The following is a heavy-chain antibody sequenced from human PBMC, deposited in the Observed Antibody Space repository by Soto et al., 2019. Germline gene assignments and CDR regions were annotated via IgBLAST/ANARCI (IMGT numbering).Heavy chain of an antibody. V-gene: IGHV3-23*01. CDR2: ISGRGGST. CDR1: GFTFSSHA. CDR3: GKDRDSQGYFDL. Sequence: EVQLLESGGDLVQPGGSLRLSCAASGFTFSSHAMSWVRQAPGKGLEWVSTISGRGGSTYYADSVKGRFTISRDNSKNTLYLQMNSLRAEDTAVFYCGKDRDSQGYFDLWGRGTLVTVSS. D-gene: IGHD3-22*01. J-gene: IGHJ2*01.